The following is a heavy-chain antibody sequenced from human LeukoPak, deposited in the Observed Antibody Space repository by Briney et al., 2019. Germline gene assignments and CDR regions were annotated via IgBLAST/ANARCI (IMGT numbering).Heavy chain of an antibody. V-gene: IGHV1-69*13. J-gene: IGHJ3*02. CDR3: ARRYYYDSSGDDAFDI. CDR1: GGTFSSYA. CDR2: IIPIFGTA. D-gene: IGHD3-22*01. Sequence: SVKVSCKASGGTFSSYAISWVRQAPGQGLEWMGGIIPIFGTANYAQKFQGRVTITADESTSTAYMELSSLRSEDTAVYYCARRYYYDSSGDDAFDIWGQGTMVTVSS.